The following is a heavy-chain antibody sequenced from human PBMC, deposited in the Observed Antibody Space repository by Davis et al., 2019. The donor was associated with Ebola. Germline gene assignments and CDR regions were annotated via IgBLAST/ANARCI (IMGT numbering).Heavy chain of an antibody. CDR1: GFAFSIHW. CDR2: IRQDGGET. Sequence: GKSLKISCAAASGFAFSIHWMTWVRPAPGKGLEWVANIRQDGGETYYADSVKGRFAISRDNAKNSLYLQMNSLRAEDTAIYYCARDAVPAAQDYWGQGTLVTVSS. CDR3: ARDAVPAAQDY. J-gene: IGHJ4*02. D-gene: IGHD2-2*01. V-gene: IGHV3-7*03.